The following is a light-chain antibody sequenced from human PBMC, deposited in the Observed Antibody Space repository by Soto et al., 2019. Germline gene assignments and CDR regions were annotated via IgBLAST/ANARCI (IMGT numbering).Light chain of an antibody. CDR3: QQSFSIPPLT. V-gene: IGKV1-39*01. CDR1: QTIISY. J-gene: IGKJ4*01. CDR2: AAS. Sequence: DIQMTQSPSSSSASVGDRVTITCRASQTIISYLNWYQQKPGKAPVLLISAASSLQSGVPSRFSGSGSGTDFTLTISSLQPEDFATYYCQQSFSIPPLTFGGGTKVDIK.